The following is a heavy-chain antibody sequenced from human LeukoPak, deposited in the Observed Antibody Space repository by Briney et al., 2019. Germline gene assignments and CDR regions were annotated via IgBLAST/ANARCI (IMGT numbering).Heavy chain of an antibody. CDR3: ARDSSGYDTLDY. J-gene: IGHJ4*02. CDR1: GGSISSYY. V-gene: IGHV4-59*01. Sequence: SENLSLTCTVSGGSISSYYWSWIRQPPGKGLEWIGYIYYSGSTYYNPSLKSRVTISVDTSKNQFSLKLSSVTAADTAVYYCARDSSGYDTLDYWGQGTLVTVSS. D-gene: IGHD5-12*01. CDR2: IYYSGST.